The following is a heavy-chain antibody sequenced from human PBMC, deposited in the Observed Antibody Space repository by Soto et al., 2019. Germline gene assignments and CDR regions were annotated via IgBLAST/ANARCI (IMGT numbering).Heavy chain of an antibody. CDR3: ARIDYGDYDWYFDL. J-gene: IGHJ2*01. CDR1: GFSLSNARMG. D-gene: IGHD4-17*01. Sequence: QVTLKESGPVLVKPTETLTLTCTVSGFSLSNARMGVSWIRQPPGKALEWLAHIFSNDEKSYSTSLKSRLTTXKXTXXSQVVLTMTNMDPVDTATYYCARIDYGDYDWYFDLWGRGTLVTVSS. CDR2: IFSNDEK. V-gene: IGHV2-26*01.